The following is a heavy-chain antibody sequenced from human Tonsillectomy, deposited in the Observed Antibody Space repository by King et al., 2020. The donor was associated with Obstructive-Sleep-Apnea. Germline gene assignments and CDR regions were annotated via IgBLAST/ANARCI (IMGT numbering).Heavy chain of an antibody. CDR3: ARQILTGHGPAKYYFDY. Sequence: QLQESGPGLVKPSETLSLTCTVSGGSISSSSYYLGWIRQPPGKGLEWIGSIYYSGSTYYNPSLKSRVTISVDTSKNQFSLKLSSVTAADTAVYYCARQILTGHGPAKYYFDYWGQGTLVTVSS. CDR2: IYYSGST. V-gene: IGHV4-39*07. CDR1: GGSISSSSYY. D-gene: IGHD3-9*01. J-gene: IGHJ4*02.